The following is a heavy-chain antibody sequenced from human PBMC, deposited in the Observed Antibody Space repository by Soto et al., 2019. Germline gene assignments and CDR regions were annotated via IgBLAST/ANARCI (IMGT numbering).Heavy chain of an antibody. CDR3: ASSTSITYLFLKWLSNFNWFDP. D-gene: IGHD3-3*01. J-gene: IGHJ5*02. V-gene: IGHV1-69*13. CDR2: IIPIFGTA. Sequence: SVKVSCKASGGTFSSYAISWVRQAPGQGLEWMGGIIPIFGTANYAQKFQGRVTITADESTSTAYMELSSLRSEDTAVYYCASSTSITYLFLKWLSNFNWFDPWGQGTLVTVSS. CDR1: GGTFSSYA.